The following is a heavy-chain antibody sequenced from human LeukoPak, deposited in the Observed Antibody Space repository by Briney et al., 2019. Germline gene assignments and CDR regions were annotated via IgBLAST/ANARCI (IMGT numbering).Heavy chain of an antibody. J-gene: IGHJ4*02. V-gene: IGHV4-34*01. D-gene: IGHD6-13*01. CDR1: GGTFSGYY. CDR3: ARVAAAGTWTDY. CDR2: INHSGST. Sequence: SETLSLTCAVYGGTFSGYYWSWIRQPPGKGLEWIGEINHSGSTNYNPSLKSRVTISVDTSKNQFSLKLSSVTAADTAVYYCARVAAAGTWTDYWGQGTLVTVSS.